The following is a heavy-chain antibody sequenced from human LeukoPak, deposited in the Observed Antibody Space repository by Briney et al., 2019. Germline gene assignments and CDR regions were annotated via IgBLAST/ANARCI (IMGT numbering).Heavy chain of an antibody. CDR2: INPKSGGRDT. CDR1: EYTFTDYY. CDR3: AKGHYDGDHPHYDGGSVDS. J-gene: IGHJ4*02. D-gene: IGHD2-21*01. V-gene: IGHV1-2*02. Sequence: ASVKVSCKALEYTFTDYYIHWVRQAPGQGLECMGWINPKSGGRDTNYAQKFRGRVTMTTDTSISTAYMELSRLRSDDTAAYFCAKGHYDGDHPHYDGGSVDSWGQGTHITVSS.